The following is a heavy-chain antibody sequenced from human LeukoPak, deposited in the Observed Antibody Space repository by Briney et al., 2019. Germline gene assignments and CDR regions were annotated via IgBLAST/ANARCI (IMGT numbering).Heavy chain of an antibody. D-gene: IGHD6-13*01. Sequence: GGSLRLSCAASGFTFSSYAMSCVRQAPGKGLEWVSAISGSGGSTYYADSVKGRFTISRDNSKNTLYLQMNSLRAEDTAVYYCASGSSSWYSPSYYMDVWGKGTTVTVSS. J-gene: IGHJ6*03. V-gene: IGHV3-23*01. CDR2: ISGSGGST. CDR1: GFTFSSYA. CDR3: ASGSSSWYSPSYYMDV.